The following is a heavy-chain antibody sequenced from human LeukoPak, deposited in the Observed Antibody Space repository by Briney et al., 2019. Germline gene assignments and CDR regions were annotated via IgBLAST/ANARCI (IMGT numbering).Heavy chain of an antibody. CDR2: INQESTET. Sequence: PGGSLRLSCAASGFRFTAFWMSWVRQAPGKGPEWVANINQESTETYYVDSVRGRFTTSRDNAKNSLSLQMNSLRVEDTAVYYCAREVDRSFGYWGQGNLVTVSS. J-gene: IGHJ4*02. D-gene: IGHD2-15*01. V-gene: IGHV3-7*01. CDR1: GFRFTAFW. CDR3: AREVDRSFGY.